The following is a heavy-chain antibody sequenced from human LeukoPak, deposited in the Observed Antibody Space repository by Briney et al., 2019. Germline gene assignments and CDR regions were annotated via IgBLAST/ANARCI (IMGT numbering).Heavy chain of an antibody. CDR3: ARGPLGVVLMDV. CDR2: IYYSGST. CDR1: GGSISSSSYY. D-gene: IGHD3-3*01. J-gene: IGHJ6*03. Sequence: SETLSLTCTVSGGSISSSSYYWGSIRRPPGKGLEWIGSIYYSGSTNYNPSLKSRVTISVDTSKNQFSLKLSSVTAADTAVYYCARGPLGVVLMDVWGKGTTATVSS. V-gene: IGHV4-39*07.